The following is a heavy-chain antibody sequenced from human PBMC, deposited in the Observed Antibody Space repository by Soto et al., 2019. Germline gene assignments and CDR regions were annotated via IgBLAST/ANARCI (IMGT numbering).Heavy chain of an antibody. V-gene: IGHV3-33*01. CDR1: GFTFSSYG. J-gene: IGHJ4*02. Sequence: QVQLVESGGGVVQPGRSLRLSCAASGFTFSSYGMHWVRQAPGKGLEWVAVIWYDGSNKYYADSVKGRFTISRDNSKNTLYLQMNSLRAEDTAVYYCARDLWYYGSGSYRDYWGQGTLVTVSS. D-gene: IGHD3-10*01. CDR2: IWYDGSNK. CDR3: ARDLWYYGSGSYRDY.